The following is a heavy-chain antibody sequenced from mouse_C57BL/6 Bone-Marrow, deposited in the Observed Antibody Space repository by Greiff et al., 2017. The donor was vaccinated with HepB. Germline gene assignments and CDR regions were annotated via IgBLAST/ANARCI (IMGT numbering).Heavy chain of an antibody. J-gene: IGHJ4*01. Sequence: VQLQQPGAELVKPGASVKLSCKASGFNFTSYCITWVKQRPGQGLEWIGDIYPGSGSTNYNEKFKSKATLTVDTSSNTAYLQLSSLTSEDSAVYYCAISFPYYYAMDYWGQGTSVTVSS. CDR2: IYPGSGST. CDR3: AISFPYYYAMDY. V-gene: IGHV1-55*01. CDR1: GFNFTSYC.